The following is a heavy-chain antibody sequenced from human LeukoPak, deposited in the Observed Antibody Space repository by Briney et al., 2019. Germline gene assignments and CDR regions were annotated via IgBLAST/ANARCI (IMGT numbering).Heavy chain of an antibody. CDR1: GFTFSSYW. CDR2: IRQDGSEK. D-gene: IGHD5-12*01. V-gene: IGHV3-7*01. CDR3: AKLGYSGYDSFDY. Sequence: GGSLRLSCAASGFTFSSYWMSWVRQAPGKGLEWVANIRQDGSEKYYVDSVKGRFTISRDNAKNSLYLQMNSLRAEDTAVYYCAKLGYSGYDSFDYWGQGTLVTVSS. J-gene: IGHJ4*02.